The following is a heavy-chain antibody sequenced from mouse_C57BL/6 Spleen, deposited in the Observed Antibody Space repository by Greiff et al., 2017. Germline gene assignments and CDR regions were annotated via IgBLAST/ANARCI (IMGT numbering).Heavy chain of an antibody. Sequence: EVKLQESGPELVKPGASVKIPCKASGYTFTDYNMDWVKQSHGKSLEWIGDINPNNGGTIYNQKFKGKATLTVDKSSSTAYMELRSLTSEDTAVYYCARRGTVVDLYAMDYWGQGTSVTVSS. CDR3: ARRGTVVDLYAMDY. V-gene: IGHV1-18*01. J-gene: IGHJ4*01. D-gene: IGHD1-1*01. CDR1: GYTFTDYN. CDR2: INPNNGGT.